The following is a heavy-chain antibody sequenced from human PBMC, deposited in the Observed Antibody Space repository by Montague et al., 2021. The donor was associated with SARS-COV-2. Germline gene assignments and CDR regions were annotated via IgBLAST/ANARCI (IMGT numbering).Heavy chain of an antibody. D-gene: IGHD3-22*01. V-gene: IGHV3-21*01. J-gene: IGHJ4*02. CDR1: GFTLSSYS. CDR3: ARAAWGYYDSSGYLDY. CDR2: MSNSNSYI. Sequence: SLRLSCAASGFTLSSYSMNWVRQAPGKGLEWVSSMSNSNSYIYYADSVKGRFTISRDNAKNSLYLQMNSLRAEDTAVYYCARAAWGYYDSSGYLDYWGRGTLVTVSS.